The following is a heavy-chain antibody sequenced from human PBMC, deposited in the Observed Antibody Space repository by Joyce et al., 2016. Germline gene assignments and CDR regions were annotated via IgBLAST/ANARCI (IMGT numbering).Heavy chain of an antibody. Sequence: EVQLVESGGGLVQPGGSVRLSCAASGFTFSSYSLSWVRQAPRKGLEGISYMSGDRSTTHYSDSVKGRFTISRDNDKNSLYLQMSGLTAEDTAMYYCARGGLSSGWFPQFFQNWGQGTLVAVSS. D-gene: IGHD6-19*01. V-gene: IGHV3-48*01. CDR2: MSGDRSTT. CDR3: ARGGLSSGWFPQFFQN. CDR1: GFTFSSYS. J-gene: IGHJ1*01.